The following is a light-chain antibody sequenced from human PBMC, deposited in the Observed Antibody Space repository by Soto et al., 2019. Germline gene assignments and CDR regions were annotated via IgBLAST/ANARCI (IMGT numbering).Light chain of an antibody. Sequence: QSVLTQPASVSGSPGQSITISCTGTTSDVGAYNYVSWYQQHPGKAPKLIIYEVSSRPLGVSNRFSGSKSGYTASLTISGLHSEDEADYYCSSYTTNTALVFGGGTKLTVL. CDR2: EVS. V-gene: IGLV2-14*01. CDR3: SSYTTNTALV. CDR1: TSDVGAYNY. J-gene: IGLJ3*02.